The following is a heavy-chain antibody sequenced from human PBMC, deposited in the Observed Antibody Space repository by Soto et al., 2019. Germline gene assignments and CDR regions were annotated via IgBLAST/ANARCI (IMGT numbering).Heavy chain of an antibody. D-gene: IGHD3-22*01. CDR1: GFTFSDYY. CDR2: IVSSGSTI. CDR3: ARDIGYYDSSGYFDY. J-gene: IGHJ4*02. V-gene: IGHV3-11*01. Sequence: GGSLRLSCAASGFTFSDYYMSWIRQAPGKGLEWISYIVSSGSTIYYADSVKGRFTISRDNAKNSLYLQMNSLRAEDTAVYYCARDIGYYDSSGYFDYWGQGALVTVSS.